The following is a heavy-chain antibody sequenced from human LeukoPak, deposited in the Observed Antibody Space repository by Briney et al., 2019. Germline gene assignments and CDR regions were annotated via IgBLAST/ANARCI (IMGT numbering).Heavy chain of an antibody. V-gene: IGHV3-33*01. CDR2: IWYDGSNE. CDR1: GFTFRNHG. CDR3: VRDMGARYLDY. D-gene: IGHD1-26*01. Sequence: PGRSLRLSCAASGFTFRNHGMHWVRQAPGKGLEWAAVIWYDGSNEYYADSVNGRFTISRDNSKNTLYLQMNSLRAEDTAIYYCVRDMGARYLDYWGQGTLVTVSS. J-gene: IGHJ4*01.